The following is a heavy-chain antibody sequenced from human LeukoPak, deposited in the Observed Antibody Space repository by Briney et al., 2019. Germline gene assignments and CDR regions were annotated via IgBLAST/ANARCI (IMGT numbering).Heavy chain of an antibody. CDR2: MNPNSGNT. Sequence: ASVKVSCKASGGTFTSYDINWVRQATGQGLEWMGWMNPNSGNTGYAQKFQGRVTITRNTSISTAYMELSSLRSEDTAVYYCARGLGYCSGGSCYSGRGDYWGQGTLVTVSS. J-gene: IGHJ4*02. D-gene: IGHD2-15*01. CDR1: GGTFTSYD. V-gene: IGHV1-8*03. CDR3: ARGLGYCSGGSCYSGRGDY.